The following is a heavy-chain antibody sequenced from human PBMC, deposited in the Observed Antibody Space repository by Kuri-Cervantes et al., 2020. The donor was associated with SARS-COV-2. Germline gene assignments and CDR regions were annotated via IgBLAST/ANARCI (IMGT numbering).Heavy chain of an antibody. CDR3: AKDMVPGS. Sequence: GGSLRLSCAASGFTFSSYTMNWVRQAPGKGLEWVSSISSGSSYIYYADSVKGRFTISRDNAKNSLYLQMNGLRAEDTAVYYCAKDMVPGSWGRGTLVTVSS. CDR1: GFTFSSYT. D-gene: IGHD3-10*01. CDR2: ISSGSSYI. V-gene: IGHV3-21*04. J-gene: IGHJ2*01.